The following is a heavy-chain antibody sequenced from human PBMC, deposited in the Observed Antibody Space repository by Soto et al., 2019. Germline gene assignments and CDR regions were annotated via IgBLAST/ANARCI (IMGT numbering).Heavy chain of an antibody. Sequence: GGSLRLSCAASGFTFSSYAMHWVRQAPGKGLEWVAVISYDGSNKYYADSVKGRFTISRDNSKNTLYLQMNSLRAEDTAVYHCARDRNYPRDQFHYWGQGTLVTVSS. CDR1: GFTFSSYA. V-gene: IGHV3-30-3*01. D-gene: IGHD1-7*01. CDR3: ARDRNYPRDQFHY. J-gene: IGHJ4*02. CDR2: ISYDGSNK.